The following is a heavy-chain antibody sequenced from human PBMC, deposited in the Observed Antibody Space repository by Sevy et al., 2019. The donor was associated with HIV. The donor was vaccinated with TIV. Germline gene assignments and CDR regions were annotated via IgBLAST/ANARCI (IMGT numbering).Heavy chain of an antibody. CDR2: ISAYNGNT. J-gene: IGHJ3*02. D-gene: IGHD2-15*01. V-gene: IGHV1-18*01. Sequence: ASVKVSCKASGYTFTSYGISWVRQAPGQGLEWMGWISAYNGNTNYAQKLQGRVTMTTDTSTSTAYMELRSLRSDDTAVYYCERDYRYCSGGSCYSARSFDIWGQGTMVTVSS. CDR3: ERDYRYCSGGSCYSARSFDI. CDR1: GYTFTSYG.